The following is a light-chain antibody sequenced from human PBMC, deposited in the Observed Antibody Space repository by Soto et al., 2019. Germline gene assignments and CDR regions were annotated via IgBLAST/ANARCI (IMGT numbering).Light chain of an antibody. J-gene: IGLJ3*02. CDR3: YSAADNNPSWV. Sequence: QSVLAQPPSVSGAPGQTVTISCTGSSSNIGAGYDLHWYQQLPGTAPKLLLYGNNNRPSGVPDRFSGSKSGTSASLAITGLQAEDEADYYCYSAADNNPSWVFGGGTKLTVL. CDR2: GNN. V-gene: IGLV1-40*01. CDR1: SSNIGAGYD.